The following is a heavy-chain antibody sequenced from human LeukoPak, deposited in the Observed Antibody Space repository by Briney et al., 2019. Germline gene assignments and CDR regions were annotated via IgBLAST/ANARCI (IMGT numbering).Heavy chain of an antibody. CDR3: ARVESRNGGIDY. CDR2: IYSGGTT. CDR1: GFTVSSNY. Sequence: GGSLRLSCAASGFTVSSNYMSWVRQAPGKGLEWVSVIYSGGTTYYADSVKGRFTISRDNSKNTLYLQMNSLRAEDTAVYCCARVESRNGGIDYWGQGTLVTVSS. D-gene: IGHD1-14*01. V-gene: IGHV3-66*01. J-gene: IGHJ4*02.